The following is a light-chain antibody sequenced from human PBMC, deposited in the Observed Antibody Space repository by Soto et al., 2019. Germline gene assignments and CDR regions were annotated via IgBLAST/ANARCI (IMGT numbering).Light chain of an antibody. V-gene: IGKV1-27*01. CDR1: QGISNY. J-gene: IGKJ1*01. Sequence: DIQMTQSPSSLSASVGDRVTITCRASQGISNYLAWYQQKPGKVPQLLIYSASVLQSGVPSRFSGSGSETDFTLTISSLQPEDVATYYWQKYNSALWTFGQGTKVEIK. CDR3: QKYNSALWT. CDR2: SAS.